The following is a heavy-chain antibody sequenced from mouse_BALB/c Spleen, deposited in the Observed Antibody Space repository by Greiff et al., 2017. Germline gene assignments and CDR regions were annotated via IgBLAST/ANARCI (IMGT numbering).Heavy chain of an antibody. CDR3: ARENYGSTYAMDY. J-gene: IGHJ4*01. Sequence: VQLQQSGAELARPGASVKLSCKASGYTFTDYYINWVKQRTGQGLEWIGEIYPGSGNTYYNEKFKGKATLTADKSSSTAYMQLSSLTSEDSAVYFCARENYGSTYAMDYWGQGTSVTVSS. D-gene: IGHD1-1*01. V-gene: IGHV1-77*01. CDR1: GYTFTDYY. CDR2: IYPGSGNT.